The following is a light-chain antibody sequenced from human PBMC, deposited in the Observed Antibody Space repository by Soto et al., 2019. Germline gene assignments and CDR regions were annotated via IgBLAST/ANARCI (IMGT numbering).Light chain of an antibody. CDR2: DAS. CDR1: QSISTF. CDR3: QQRSNWIT. V-gene: IGKV3-11*01. Sequence: EIVLTQSPATLSLSPGARAPLSCRASQSISTFLAWYQQKPGQAPRLLIYDASNRATGIPARFSGSGSGTDFTLTISSLEPEDFAVYYCQQRSNWITFGQGTRLEIK. J-gene: IGKJ5*01.